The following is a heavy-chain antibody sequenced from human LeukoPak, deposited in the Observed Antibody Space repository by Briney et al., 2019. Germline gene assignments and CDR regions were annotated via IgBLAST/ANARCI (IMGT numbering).Heavy chain of an antibody. D-gene: IGHD2-2*01. V-gene: IGHV3-30*04. J-gene: IGHJ3*02. Sequence: PGGSLRLSCAASGFTFSSYAMHWVRQAPGKGLEWVAVISYDGSNKYYADSVKGRFTISRDNSKNTLYLQMNSLRAEDTAVYYCARGFLGEVVPAANVLGAFDIWGQGTMVTVSS. CDR1: GFTFSSYA. CDR2: ISYDGSNK. CDR3: ARGFLGEVVPAANVLGAFDI.